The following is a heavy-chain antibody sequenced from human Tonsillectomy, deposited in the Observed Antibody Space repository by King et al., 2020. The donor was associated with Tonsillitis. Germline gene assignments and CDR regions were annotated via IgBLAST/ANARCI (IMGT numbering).Heavy chain of an antibody. CDR3: ARDSRWLDYYFDY. V-gene: IGHV4-34*01. D-gene: IGHD6-19*01. CDR2: INHSGST. J-gene: IGHJ4*02. CDR1: GGSFSGYY. Sequence: VQLQQWGAGLLKPSETLSLTCAVYGGSFSGYYWSWIRQPPGKGLEWIGEINHSGSTNYNPSLKSRVTISVDTSKNQFSLKLSSVTAADTAVYYCARDSRWLDYYFDYWGQGTLVTVSS.